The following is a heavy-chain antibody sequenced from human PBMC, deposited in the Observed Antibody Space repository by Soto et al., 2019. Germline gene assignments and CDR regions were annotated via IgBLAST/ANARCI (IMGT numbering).Heavy chain of an antibody. CDR3: ARFPFGDYYCGMDV. Sequence: SETLSLTCTVSGGSISSYYWSWIRQPPGKGLEWIGYIYYSGSTNYNPSLKSRVTISVDTSKNQFSLKLSSVTAADTAVYYCARFPFGDYYCGMDVWGQGTTVTVSS. J-gene: IGHJ6*02. CDR1: GGSISSYY. CDR2: IYYSGST. D-gene: IGHD3-10*01. V-gene: IGHV4-59*01.